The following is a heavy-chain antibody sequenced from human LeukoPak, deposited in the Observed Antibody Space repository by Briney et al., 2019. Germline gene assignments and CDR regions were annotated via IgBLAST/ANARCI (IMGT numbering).Heavy chain of an antibody. J-gene: IGHJ4*02. CDR2: ISYDGSNK. D-gene: IGHD3-22*01. CDR3: APRDSSGYPGVDY. V-gene: IGHV3-30*03. CDR1: AFTFSSYG. Sequence: GGSLRLSCAASAFTFSSYGMHWVRKAPGQGLEWVVVISYDGSNKYYAHSVKRRFKISRDNSKHKLYLQMNSLRAEDTAVYYCAPRDSSGYPGVDYWGQGTLVTVSS.